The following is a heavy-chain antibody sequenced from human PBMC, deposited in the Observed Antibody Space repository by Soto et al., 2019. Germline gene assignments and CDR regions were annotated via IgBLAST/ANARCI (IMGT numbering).Heavy chain of an antibody. V-gene: IGHV4-61*03. Sequence: PSETLSLTCTVSGGSVSSGSYYWRWIRQPGGKGVEWIGYIYTSGSTNYNPSLKSGVTIAVNTSKNHFSLRMSSVTAADTAVYYCARESASGSYYFDYWGRGTLVTVSS. CDR1: GGSVSSGSYY. D-gene: IGHD3-10*01. CDR2: IYTSGST. J-gene: IGHJ4*02. CDR3: ARESASGSYYFDY.